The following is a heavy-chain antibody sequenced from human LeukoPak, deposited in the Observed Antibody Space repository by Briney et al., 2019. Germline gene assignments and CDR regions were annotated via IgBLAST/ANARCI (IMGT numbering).Heavy chain of an antibody. CDR2: IYYSGNT. CDR3: AKRYCSSTTCYDDRGAFDY. V-gene: IGHV4-39*07. D-gene: IGHD2-2*01. Sequence: PSETLSLTCSVSGGSIRSTTYYWGWIRQPPGKGLEWIGSIYYSGNTYYSPSLMSRVTISVDTSKNQFSLKLSSVTAADTAVYYCAKRYCSSTTCYDDRGAFDYWGQGTLVTVSS. J-gene: IGHJ4*02. CDR1: GGSIRSTTYY.